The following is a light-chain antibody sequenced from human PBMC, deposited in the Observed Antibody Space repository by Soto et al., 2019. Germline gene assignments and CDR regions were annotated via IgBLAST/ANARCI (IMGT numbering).Light chain of an antibody. J-gene: IGKJ1*01. CDR2: GAS. V-gene: IGKV3-20*01. CDR1: QSVSSGY. Sequence: EIVLTQSPGTLSLSRGERATLSCRASQSVSSGYLAWYQQKPGQAPRLLIYGASSRATGIPDRFSGSGSGTDFTLTISRLEPEDFAVYYCQQYGSSSWTFGQGTKVEIK. CDR3: QQYGSSSWT.